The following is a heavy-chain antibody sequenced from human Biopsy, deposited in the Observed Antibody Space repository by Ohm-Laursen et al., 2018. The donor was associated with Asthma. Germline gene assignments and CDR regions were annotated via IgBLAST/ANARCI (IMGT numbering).Heavy chain of an antibody. CDR2: INPSGGST. V-gene: IGHV1-46*01. CDR1: GYTFTSYY. D-gene: IGHD6-13*01. CDR3: ARGQKSAGDRWFDP. J-gene: IGHJ5*02. Sequence: SSVKVSCKASGYTFTSYYMHWVRQAPGQGLEWMGIINPSGGSTSYAQKFQGRVTMTRDTSISTAYMEVSRLRSDDTAVYYCARGQKSAGDRWFDPWGQGTLVTVSS.